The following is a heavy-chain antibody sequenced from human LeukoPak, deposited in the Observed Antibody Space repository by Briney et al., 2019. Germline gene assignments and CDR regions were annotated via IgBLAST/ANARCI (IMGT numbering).Heavy chain of an antibody. D-gene: IGHD3-22*01. J-gene: IGHJ4*02. V-gene: IGHV1-8*01. CDR2: MNPNSGNT. Sequence: GASVKVSCKASGYTFTSYDINWVRQATGQGREWMGWMNPNSGNTGYAQKFQGRVTMTRNTSISTAYMELSSLKSEDTAVYYCAKTTRSSGYYVIDYWGQGTLVTVSS. CDR3: AKTTRSSGYYVIDY. CDR1: GYTFTSYD.